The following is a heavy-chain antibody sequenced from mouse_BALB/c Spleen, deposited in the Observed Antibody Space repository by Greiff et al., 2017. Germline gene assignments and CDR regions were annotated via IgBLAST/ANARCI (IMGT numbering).Heavy chain of an antibody. CDR2: ISSGSSTL. D-gene: IGHD1-2*01. CDR3: ARGIHYYGAMDY. CDR1: GFTFSSFG. V-gene: IGHV5-17*02. J-gene: IGHJ4*01. Sequence: EVKLVESGGGLVQPGGSRKLSCAASGFTFSSFGMHWVRQAPEKGLEWVAYISSGSSTLYYADTVKGRFTISRDNPKNTLFLQMTSLRSEDTAMYYCARGIHYYGAMDYWGQGTAVTVSS.